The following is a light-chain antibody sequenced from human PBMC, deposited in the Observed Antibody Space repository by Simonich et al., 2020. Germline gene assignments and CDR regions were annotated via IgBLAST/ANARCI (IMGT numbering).Light chain of an antibody. V-gene: IGKV1-39*01. J-gene: IGKJ2*01. CDR3: QQSYSTLVT. Sequence: DIQMTQSPSSLSASVGDRVTITCRAIQSISSYLNWCQQNPGKAPKLLIYAASRLQSGVPSSCSGSGSGTDFTLTISSLQPEDFATYYGQQSYSTLVTFGQGTKLEIK. CDR2: AAS. CDR1: QSISSY.